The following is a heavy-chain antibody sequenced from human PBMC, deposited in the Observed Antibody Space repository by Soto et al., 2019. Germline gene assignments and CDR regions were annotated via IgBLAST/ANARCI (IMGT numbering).Heavy chain of an antibody. CDR1: GFTFSTFA. D-gene: IGHD6-19*01. CDR3: YSSGW. V-gene: IGHV3-30*03. J-gene: IGHJ4*02. Sequence: QVQLVESGGGVVQPGRSLRLSCAASGFTFSTFAMHWVRQAPGKGLEWVALISNDGITKYYAESVKGRFTISRDNSKNTLYLEMDSLRTEDTAVNYAYSSGWWGQGTRVTVSS. CDR2: ISNDGITK.